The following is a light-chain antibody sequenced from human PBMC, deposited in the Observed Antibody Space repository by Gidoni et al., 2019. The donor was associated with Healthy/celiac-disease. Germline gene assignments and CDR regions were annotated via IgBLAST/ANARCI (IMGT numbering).Light chain of an antibody. CDR3: NSRDSSGNHLEV. CDR1: SLRSYY. J-gene: IGLJ2*01. Sequence: SSELTPYPAVSVALGQTVRIPCQGDSLRSYYASWYQQKPGQAPVLVIYGKNNRPSGIPDRCSGSSSGNTASLTITGAQAEDEADDYCNSRDSSGNHLEVFGGGTKLTVL. CDR2: GKN. V-gene: IGLV3-19*01.